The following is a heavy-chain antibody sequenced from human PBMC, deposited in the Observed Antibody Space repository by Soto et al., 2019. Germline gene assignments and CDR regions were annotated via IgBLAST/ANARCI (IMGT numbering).Heavy chain of an antibody. CDR1: GGSISSYY. J-gene: IGHJ5*02. Sequence: QVQLQESGPGLVKPSETLSLTCTVSGGSISSYYWSWIRQPPGKGLEWIGYIYYSGSTNYNPSLKSRVTISVDTSKNQFSLKLTSVTAADTAVYYCAREGSKGRCDPWGQGTLVTVSS. D-gene: IGHD4-4*01. CDR3: AREGSKGRCDP. V-gene: IGHV4-59*01. CDR2: IYYSGST.